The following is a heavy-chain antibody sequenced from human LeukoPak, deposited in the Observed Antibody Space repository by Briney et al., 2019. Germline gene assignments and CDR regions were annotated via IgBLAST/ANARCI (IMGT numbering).Heavy chain of an antibody. CDR1: GFTFSSYA. Sequence: PGGSLRLSCAASGFTFSSYAMHWVRQAPGKGLEWVAVISYDGSNKYYADSVKGRFTISRDNSKNTLYLQMNSLRAEDTAVYYCAKSESRWVPSYFDYWGQGTLVTVSS. CDR3: AKSESRWVPSYFDY. CDR2: ISYDGSNK. V-gene: IGHV3-30-3*02. J-gene: IGHJ4*02. D-gene: IGHD1-14*01.